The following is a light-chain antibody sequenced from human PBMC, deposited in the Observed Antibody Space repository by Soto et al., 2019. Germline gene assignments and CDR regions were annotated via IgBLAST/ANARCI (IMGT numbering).Light chain of an antibody. CDR2: KAS. CDR3: QQYNSNSEIS. V-gene: IGKV1-5*03. CDR1: QSIGRW. J-gene: IGKJ3*01. Sequence: DIQMTQSPSTLSAPVGDRVTITCRASQSIGRWLAWYQQKPGKAPKLLIYKASTLESGVPSRFSGSGSGTDFTLTISSLQPDDFATYYCQQYNSNSEISFGPGTKVDI.